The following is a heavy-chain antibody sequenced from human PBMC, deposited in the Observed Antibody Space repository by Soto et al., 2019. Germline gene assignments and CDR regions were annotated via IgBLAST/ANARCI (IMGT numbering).Heavy chain of an antibody. J-gene: IGHJ6*03. V-gene: IGHV4-59*08. Sequence: QVQLQESGPGLVKPSETLSLTCTVSGGSISSYYWSWIRQPPGKGLEWIGYIYYSGSTNYKPSLKSRVTITVDTSKNQFALKLSSVSAADTAVYYCARHGRGYYYMGVWGKGTTVTVSS. D-gene: IGHD1-26*01. CDR1: GGSISSYY. CDR2: IYYSGST. CDR3: ARHGRGYYYMGV.